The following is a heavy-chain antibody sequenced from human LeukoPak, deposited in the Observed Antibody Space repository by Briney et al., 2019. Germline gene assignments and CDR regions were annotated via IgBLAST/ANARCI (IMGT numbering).Heavy chain of an antibody. D-gene: IGHD3-22*01. CDR1: GFIFNNFG. J-gene: IGHJ4*02. CDR3: AKGSSGYFAGL. Sequence: GGSLRLSCTASGFIFNNFGLMWVRQAPGKGLEWVSAISNDGGGTTYADFVKGRFTISRDNSKNTLFLQTNSLRAEDTALYYCAKGSSGYFAGLWGQGTLVTVSS. CDR2: ISNDGGGT. V-gene: IGHV3-23*01.